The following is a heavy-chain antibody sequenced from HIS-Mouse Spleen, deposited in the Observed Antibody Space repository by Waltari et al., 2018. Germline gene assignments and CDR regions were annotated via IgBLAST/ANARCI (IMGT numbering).Heavy chain of an antibody. CDR2: IYYSGTT. D-gene: IGHD6-13*01. CDR1: GGPISSSSYH. J-gene: IGHJ2*01. V-gene: IGHV4-39*07. CDR3: AREIPYSSSWYDWYFDL. Sequence: QLQLQESGPGLVKPSETLSLTCTVSGGPISSSSYHWGGIRQPPGKGLEWIGSIYYSGTTYYTPSLKSRVTISVDTSKNQFSLKLSSVTAADTAVYYCAREIPYSSSWYDWYFDLWGRGTLVTVSS.